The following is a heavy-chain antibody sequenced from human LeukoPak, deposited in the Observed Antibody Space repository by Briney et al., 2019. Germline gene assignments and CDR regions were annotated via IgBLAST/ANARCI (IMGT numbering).Heavy chain of an antibody. V-gene: IGHV1-46*01. CDR3: ARDLRITIFGALIPWALDI. CDR2: INPSDGST. CDR1: GYTFTNYY. J-gene: IGHJ3*02. D-gene: IGHD3-3*01. Sequence: ASVKVSCKASGYTFTNYYLHWVRQAPGQGPEWMGIINPSDGSTSYAQKIQDRVTMTRDMSSSTVYMELTSLKSEDTAVYFCARDLRITIFGALIPWALDIWGQGTMVTVSS.